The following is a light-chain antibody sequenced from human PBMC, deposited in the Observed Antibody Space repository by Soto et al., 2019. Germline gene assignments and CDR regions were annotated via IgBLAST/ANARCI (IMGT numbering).Light chain of an antibody. CDR3: QQRSNWLIT. V-gene: IGKV3-15*01. CDR2: GAS. Sequence: EIVMTQSPATLSVSPWERATLSCRASQSVSSNLAWYQQKPGQAPRLLIYGASTRATGIPARFSGSGSGTDFTLTISSLEPEDFAVYYCQQRSNWLITFGQGTRLEIK. CDR1: QSVSSN. J-gene: IGKJ5*01.